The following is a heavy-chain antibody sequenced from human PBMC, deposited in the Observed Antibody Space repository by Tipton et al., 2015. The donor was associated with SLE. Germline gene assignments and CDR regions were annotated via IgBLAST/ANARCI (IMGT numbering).Heavy chain of an antibody. Sequence: TLSLTCTVSADSIIIGGYYWTWIRQHPVKGLEWIGYVYHTGVTYYNPSLKSRLTMSVDTSKNQFSLKLSSVTAADTAVYYCARGGYGRTTKKWIWFDPWGQRTLVTVSS. CDR2: VYHTGVT. D-gene: IGHD5-12*01. J-gene: IGHJ5*02. CDR1: ADSIIIGGYY. V-gene: IGHV4-31*03. CDR3: ARGGYGRTTKKWIWFDP.